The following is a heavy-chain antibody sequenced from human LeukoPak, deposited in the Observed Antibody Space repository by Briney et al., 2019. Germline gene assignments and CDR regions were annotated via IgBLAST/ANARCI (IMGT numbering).Heavy chain of an antibody. CDR2: ISTSGSTI. Sequence: GGSLRLSCAASGFTFSTYEMNWVRQAPGKGLEWVSYISTSGSTIYYADSVKGRFTISRDNAKSSLYLQVSSLRAEDTAVYYCWRPGCSVGTCYSFDSWGQGTLVTVSS. CDR3: WRPGCSVGTCYSFDS. D-gene: IGHD2-15*01. V-gene: IGHV3-48*03. CDR1: GFTFSTYE. J-gene: IGHJ4*02.